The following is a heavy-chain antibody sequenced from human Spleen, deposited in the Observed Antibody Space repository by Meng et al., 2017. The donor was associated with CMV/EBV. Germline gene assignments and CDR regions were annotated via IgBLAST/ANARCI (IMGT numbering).Heavy chain of an antibody. CDR1: GFTFSGYF. CDR2: INPKSGGT. CDR3: ARDRTWGTTLYYFDY. J-gene: IGHJ4*02. V-gene: IGHV1-2*02. D-gene: IGHD1-7*01. Sequence: ASVKVSCKASGFTFSGYFIHWVRQAPGQGLEWMGWINPKSGGTNYAQKFQGRVTMTRDTSISTAYMELRSLTSDDTAVYYCARDRTWGTTLYYFDYWGQGTLVTVSS.